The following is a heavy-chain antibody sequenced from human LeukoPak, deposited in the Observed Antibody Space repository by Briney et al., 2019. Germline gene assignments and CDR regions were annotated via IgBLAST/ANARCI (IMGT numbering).Heavy chain of an antibody. J-gene: IGHJ4*02. CDR3: VRDVNYYDSSGKIDY. Sequence: SETLSLTCTVSGDSMSNYYWSWIRQPPGRRLDWIGFIFYSGSTNYNPSLKSRVTFSLDTSKNQFSLKLSSVTAADTAVYYCVRDVNYYDSSGKIDYWGQGTLVAVSS. V-gene: IGHV4-59*12. CDR2: IFYSGST. D-gene: IGHD3-22*01. CDR1: GDSMSNYY.